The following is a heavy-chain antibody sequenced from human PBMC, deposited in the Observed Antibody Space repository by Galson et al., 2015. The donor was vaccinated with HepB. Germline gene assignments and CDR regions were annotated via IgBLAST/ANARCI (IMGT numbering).Heavy chain of an antibody. Sequence: LRLSCAASGFTFSSYAMHWVRQAPGKGLEWVAVISYDGSNKYYADSVEGRFTISRDNSKNTLYLQMNSLRAEDTAVYYCARAVSDKSVDIWGQGTMVTVSS. D-gene: IGHD2-8*01. J-gene: IGHJ3*02. CDR3: ARAVSDKSVDI. V-gene: IGHV3-30*04. CDR1: GFTFSSYA. CDR2: ISYDGSNK.